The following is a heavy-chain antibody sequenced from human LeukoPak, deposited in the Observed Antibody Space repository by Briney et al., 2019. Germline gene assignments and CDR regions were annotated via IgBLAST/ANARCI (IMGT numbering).Heavy chain of an antibody. CDR3: ARRITMIVVVIMDYGMDV. CDR2: ISTSSSTI. J-gene: IGHJ6*02. Sequence: GGSLRLSCAASGFTFSSYSMNWVRQAPGKGLEWVSYISTSSSTIYYADSVKGRFTISRDNAKNSLYLQMNSLRDEDTAVYYCARRITMIVVVIMDYGMDVWGQGTTVTVS. CDR1: GFTFSSYS. V-gene: IGHV3-48*02. D-gene: IGHD3-22*01.